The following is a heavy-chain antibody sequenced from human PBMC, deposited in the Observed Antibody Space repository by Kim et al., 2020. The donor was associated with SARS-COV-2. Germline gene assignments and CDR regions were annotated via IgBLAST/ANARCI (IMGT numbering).Heavy chain of an antibody. CDR2: IYHTGNT. V-gene: IGHV4-59*01. D-gene: IGHD1-26*01. J-gene: IGHJ2*01. CDR3: ARTIRGTYSYYYFNL. CDR1: GASISSSY. Sequence: SETLSLTCTVSGASISSSYWSWIRQPRGKELEWIGDIYHTGNTNYNPSLKSRVTISVDTSKNQFSLNLNSVTAADTAVYYCARTIRGTYSYYYFNLWGRGTLVTVSS.